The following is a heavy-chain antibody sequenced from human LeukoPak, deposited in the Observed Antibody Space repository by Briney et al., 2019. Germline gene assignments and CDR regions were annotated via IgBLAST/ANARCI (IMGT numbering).Heavy chain of an antibody. CDR1: GYTFTSYY. V-gene: IGHV1-69*06. CDR3: ARKVPNDSSGYYYRGQFDP. J-gene: IGHJ5*02. Sequence: EASVKVSCKASGYTFTSYYMHWARQAPGQGLEWMGGIIPIFGTANYAQKFQGRVTITADKSTSTAYMELSSLRSEDTAVYYCARKVPNDSSGYYYRGQFDPWGQGTLVTVSS. CDR2: IIPIFGTA. D-gene: IGHD3-22*01.